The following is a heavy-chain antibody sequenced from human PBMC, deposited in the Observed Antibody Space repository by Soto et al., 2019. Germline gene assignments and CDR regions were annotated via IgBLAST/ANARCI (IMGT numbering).Heavy chain of an antibody. Sequence: SLRLSCAASGFIFNTYAMSWVRQAPGKRLEWVAVLWRDGSKVYYADSVKGRFTISRDNSKNTLYLEMNSLRVEDTAVYYCARDGTGWTGGDHWGQGTLVTVSS. CDR3: ARDGTGWTGGDH. V-gene: IGHV3-33*08. CDR2: LWRDGSKV. CDR1: GFIFNTYA. J-gene: IGHJ4*02. D-gene: IGHD6-19*01.